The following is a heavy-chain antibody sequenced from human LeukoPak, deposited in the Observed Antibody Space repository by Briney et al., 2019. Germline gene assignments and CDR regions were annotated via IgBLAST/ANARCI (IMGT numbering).Heavy chain of an antibody. Sequence: GASLKISCEGVSRHCICCVRQMPGRRLEWMGIIYPVDSDTRYSPSFQGQVTISVDKSTSTAYLQWSSLKASDTAVYYCASLVGEAFDYWGQGTLVTVSS. J-gene: IGHJ4*02. D-gene: IGHD2-2*01. CDR2: IYPVDSDT. CDR1: SRHC. CDR3: ASLVGEAFDY. V-gene: IGHV5-51*01.